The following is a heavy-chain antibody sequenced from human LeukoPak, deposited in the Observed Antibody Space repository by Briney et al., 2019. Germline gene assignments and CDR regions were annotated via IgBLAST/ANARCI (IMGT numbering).Heavy chain of an antibody. CDR3: ARVQRYFDWLSNYYYYYYMDV. V-gene: IGHV4-34*01. D-gene: IGHD3-9*01. CDR1: GGSFSGYY. Sequence: KPSETLSLTCAVYGGSFSGYYWSWIRQPPGKGLEWIGEINHSGSTNYNPSLQSRVTISVDTSKSQFSLKLSSVTAADTAVYYCARVQRYFDWLSNYYYYYYMDVWGKGTTVTVSS. J-gene: IGHJ6*03. CDR2: INHSGST.